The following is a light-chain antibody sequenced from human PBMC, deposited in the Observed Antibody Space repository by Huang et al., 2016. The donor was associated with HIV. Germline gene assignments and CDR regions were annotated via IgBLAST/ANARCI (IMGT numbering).Light chain of an antibody. V-gene: IGKV3-15*01. CDR2: GAS. J-gene: IGKJ2*01. CDR3: QQYNNWPYT. CDR1: QSISSN. Sequence: EIVMTQSPATLSVSPGERATLPCRASQSISSNLAWYHQKPGQAPRLLIHGASTRATGIPARFIGGGSGTEFTLTISSLQAADFAVYHCQQYNNWPYTFGQGTKLEIK.